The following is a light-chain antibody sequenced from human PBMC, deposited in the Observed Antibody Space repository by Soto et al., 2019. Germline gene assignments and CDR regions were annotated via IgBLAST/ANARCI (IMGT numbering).Light chain of an antibody. CDR1: QSVGSNY. Sequence: EIVLTQSPGTLSLSPGEGATLSCRASQSVGSNYLAWYQQKPGQAPRLLIYGASSRATGIPDRFSGSGSGTDFTLTIIRLEPADFAVYYCQQYGGSPWTFGQGTKVEI. V-gene: IGKV3-20*01. CDR3: QQYGGSPWT. CDR2: GAS. J-gene: IGKJ1*01.